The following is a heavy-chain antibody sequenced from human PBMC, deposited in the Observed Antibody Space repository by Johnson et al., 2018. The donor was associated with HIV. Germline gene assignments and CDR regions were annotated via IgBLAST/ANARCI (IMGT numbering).Heavy chain of an antibody. J-gene: IGHJ3*02. CDR1: GFSFSSFS. D-gene: IGHD3-22*01. V-gene: IGHV3-64*01. Sequence: EKLVESGGGLVQPGGSLRLSCAASGFSFSSFSMHWVRQAPGKGLEYVSTTSSNGDRTYYANSVKGRFIISRDNSENTLYLQMGSLRAEDMAVYYCARGGYYYDSSGSWSHRDAFDIWGQGTMVTVSS. CDR3: ARGGYYYDSSGSWSHRDAFDI. CDR2: TSSNGDRT.